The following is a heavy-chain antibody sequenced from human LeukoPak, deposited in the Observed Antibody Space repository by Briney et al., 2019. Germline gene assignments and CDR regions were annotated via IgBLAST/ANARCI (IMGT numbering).Heavy chain of an antibody. V-gene: IGHV7-4-1*02. CDR1: GYTFTSYA. CDR3: ARAASLDY. Sequence: GASVKVSCKASGYTFTSYAINWVRQAPGQGLEWMGWINTNTGNPTYARGFTGRFVFSLDSSVSTAYLQINSLNAEGTAVYYCARAASLDYWGQGTLVTVSS. D-gene: IGHD2-2*01. CDR2: INTNTGNP. J-gene: IGHJ4*02.